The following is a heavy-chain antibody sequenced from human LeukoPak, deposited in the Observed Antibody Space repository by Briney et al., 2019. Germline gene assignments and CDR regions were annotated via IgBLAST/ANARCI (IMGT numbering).Heavy chain of an antibody. D-gene: IGHD3-3*01. CDR3: ATSPHPDYDFWSGLHSGYGMDV. Sequence: PGGSLRLSCAASGFTFSSYAMSWVRQAPGKGLEWVSAISGSGGSTYYADSVKGRFTISRDNSKNTLYLQMNSLRAEDTAVYYCATSPHPDYDFWSGLHSGYGMDVWGQGTTVTVSS. CDR1: GFTFSSYA. J-gene: IGHJ6*02. V-gene: IGHV3-23*01. CDR2: ISGSGGST.